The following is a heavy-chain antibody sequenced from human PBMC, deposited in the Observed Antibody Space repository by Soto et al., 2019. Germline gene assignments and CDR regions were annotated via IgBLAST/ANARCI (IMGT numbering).Heavy chain of an antibody. CDR2: INRSGST. CDR1: GGSFSGYS. J-gene: IGHJ6*02. CDR3: ARYWGSGWTGIFYYYYYGMDV. Sequence: PSETLSLTCAVYGGSFSGYSWSWIRQPPGKGLEWIGEINRSGSTNYNPSLKSRVTISVDTSKNQFSLKLSSVPAADTAVYYCARYWGSGWTGIFYYYYYGMDVWGQGTTVTVSS. V-gene: IGHV4-34*01. D-gene: IGHD3-16*01.